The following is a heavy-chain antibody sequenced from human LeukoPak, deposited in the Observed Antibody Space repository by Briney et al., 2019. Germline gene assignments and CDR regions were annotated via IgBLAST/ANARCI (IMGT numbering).Heavy chain of an antibody. V-gene: IGHV3-23*01. D-gene: IGHD6-19*01. CDR3: AKAIASGWSEYFQH. Sequence: GGSLRLSCAASGFTFSSYAMSWVRQAPGKGLEWVSAISGSGGSTYYADSVKGRLTISRDNSKNTLYLQMNSLRAEDTAVYYCAKAIASGWSEYFQHWGQGTLVTVSS. CDR2: ISGSGGST. J-gene: IGHJ1*01. CDR1: GFTFSSYA.